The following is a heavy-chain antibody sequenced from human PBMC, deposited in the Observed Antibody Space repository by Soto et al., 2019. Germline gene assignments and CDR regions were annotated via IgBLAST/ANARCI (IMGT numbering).Heavy chain of an antibody. J-gene: IGHJ3*02. CDR1: GGSFSGYY. D-gene: IGHD3-9*01. Sequence: PSETLSLTCAVYGGSFSGYYWSWIRQPPGKGLEWIGEINHSGSTNYNPSLKSRVTISVDTSKNQFSLKLSSVTAADTAVYYCASLFNYGILRPNAFDIWGQGTMVTVSS. V-gene: IGHV4-34*01. CDR3: ASLFNYGILRPNAFDI. CDR2: INHSGST.